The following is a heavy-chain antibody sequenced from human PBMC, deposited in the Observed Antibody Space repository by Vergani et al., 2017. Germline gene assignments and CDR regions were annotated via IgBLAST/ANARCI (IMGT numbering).Heavy chain of an antibody. CDR3: ARGGVGAYCGGDCYSNWFDP. Sequence: QVQLVQSGAEVKTPGASVKVSCKASGYTFTSYGISWVRQAPGQGLEWMGWISAYNGNTNYAQKLQGRVTMTTDTSTSTAYMELRSLRSDDTAVYYCARGGVGAYCGGDCYSNWFDPWGQGTLVTVYS. D-gene: IGHD2-21*02. CDR1: GYTFTSYG. J-gene: IGHJ5*02. V-gene: IGHV1-18*01. CDR2: ISAYNGNT.